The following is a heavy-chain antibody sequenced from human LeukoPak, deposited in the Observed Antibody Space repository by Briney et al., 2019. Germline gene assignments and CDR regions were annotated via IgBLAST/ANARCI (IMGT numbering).Heavy chain of an antibody. D-gene: IGHD1-26*01. CDR1: GYTFTGYY. V-gene: IGHV1-2*04. CDR2: INPNSGGT. J-gene: IGHJ3*02. CDR3: ARDLPFYYSGSTPGHDAFDI. Sequence: ASVKVSCKASGYTFTGYYMHWVRQAPGQGLEWMGWINPNSGGTNYAQKFQGWVTMTRDTSISTAYMELSRLGSDDTAVYYCARDLPFYYSGSTPGHDAFDIWGQGTMVTVSS.